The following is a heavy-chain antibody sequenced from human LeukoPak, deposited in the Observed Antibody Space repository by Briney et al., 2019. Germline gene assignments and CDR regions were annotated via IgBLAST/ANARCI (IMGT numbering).Heavy chain of an antibody. CDR1: GFTFSNYG. V-gene: IGHV3-33*01. CDR3: ARDTSSWFTLDY. Sequence: GGSLRLSCAASGFTFSNYGMHWVRQAPGKGLEWVAVIWYDGRNKYYGDSVKGRFTISRDNPNNMLYLQMNSLRAEDTALYYCARDTSSWFTLDYWGQGTLVSVSS. D-gene: IGHD6-13*01. CDR2: IWYDGRNK. J-gene: IGHJ4*02.